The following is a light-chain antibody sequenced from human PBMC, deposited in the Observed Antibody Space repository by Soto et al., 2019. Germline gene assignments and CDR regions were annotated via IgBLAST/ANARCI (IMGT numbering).Light chain of an antibody. CDR2: QDS. V-gene: IGLV3-1*01. J-gene: IGLJ1*01. CDR1: KLGDKY. CDR3: QAWDSRTALYV. Sequence: SYELTQPPSVSVSPGQTASITCSGEKLGDKYACWYQQKPGQSPVLVIYQDSKRPSGIPERFSGSNSGNTATLTISGTQAMDEADYYCQAWDSRTALYVFGTGTKVTVL.